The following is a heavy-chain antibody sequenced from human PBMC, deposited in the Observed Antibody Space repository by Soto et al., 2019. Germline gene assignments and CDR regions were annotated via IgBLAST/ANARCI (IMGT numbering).Heavy chain of an antibody. V-gene: IGHV3-53*01. D-gene: IGHD3-3*01. CDR2: IYSGGST. J-gene: IGHJ5*02. CDR1: WFTVSSNY. Sequence: VGSLRLSCAASWFTVSSNYMSWVRQAPGKGLEWVSVIYSGGSTYYADSVKGRFTISRDNSKNTLYLQMNSLRAEDTAVYYCARIITIFGVVGDWFDPWGQGTLVTVSS. CDR3: ARIITIFGVVGDWFDP.